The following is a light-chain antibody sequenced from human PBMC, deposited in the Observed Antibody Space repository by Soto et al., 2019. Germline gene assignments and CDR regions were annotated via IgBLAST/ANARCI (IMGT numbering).Light chain of an antibody. CDR3: QQYDNLPPDT. Sequence: DSQTTQSPSSLSASVGDRVTITCQASQDITNYLNWYRQIPGKAPKLLIYDASNLETGVPSRLSGSGSGTHFTFTISRLQAEDIATYYCQQYDNLPPDTFGQGTKLEI. V-gene: IGKV1-33*01. CDR1: QDITNY. J-gene: IGKJ2*01. CDR2: DAS.